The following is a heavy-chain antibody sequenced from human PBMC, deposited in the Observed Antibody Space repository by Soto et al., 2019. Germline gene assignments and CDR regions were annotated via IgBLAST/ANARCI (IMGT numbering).Heavy chain of an antibody. J-gene: IGHJ6*02. CDR2: IDHSGYT. CDR1: GGSFSGYY. D-gene: IGHD6-19*01. CDR3: AREEGSGVYGVGYYYGMDV. V-gene: IGHV4-34*01. Sequence: PSETLSLTCAVYGGSFSGYYWNWIRQPPGKGLEWIGEIDHSGYTNYNPSLKSRVTISVDTSKNQFSLKLSSVTAADTAVYYCAREEGSGVYGVGYYYGMDVWGQGTKVTVSS.